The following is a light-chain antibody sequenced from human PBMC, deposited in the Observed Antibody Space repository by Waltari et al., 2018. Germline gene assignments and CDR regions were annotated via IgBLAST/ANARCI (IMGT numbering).Light chain of an antibody. CDR2: LGS. J-gene: IGKJ4*01. Sequence: EIVLTQSPLSLPVTPGEPASMLCRSSQTLLFRNGFTYLDWFVQKPGQSPQLLFSLGSSRASGVPDRFSASGSGTDFTLEITRVEPEDVGIYYCMQALQPPLSFGGGTKVEI. V-gene: IGKV2-28*01. CDR1: QTLLFRNGFTY. CDR3: MQALQPPLS.